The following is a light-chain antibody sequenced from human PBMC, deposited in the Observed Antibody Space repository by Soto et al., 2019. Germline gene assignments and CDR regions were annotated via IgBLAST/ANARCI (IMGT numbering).Light chain of an antibody. V-gene: IGLV2-11*01. CDR2: DVN. J-gene: IGLJ1*01. Sequence: QSAMTQPRSVSGSPGQSLTISCTGTSSDVGGYNYVSWYQRHPGKAPKLILYDVNKRPSGVPDRFSGSKSGDTASLTISGLQAEDEADYYCSSYTTSYFYVFGPGTKVTVL. CDR3: SSYTTSYFYV. CDR1: SSDVGGYNY.